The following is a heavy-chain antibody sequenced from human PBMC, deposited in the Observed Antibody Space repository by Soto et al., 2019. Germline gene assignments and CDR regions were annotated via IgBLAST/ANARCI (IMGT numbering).Heavy chain of an antibody. CDR2: FDPEDGET. J-gene: IGHJ4*02. D-gene: IGHD3-22*01. CDR1: GYTLTELS. CDR3: ASQAGRTTPDSYYYDSSGYYADFDY. V-gene: IGHV1-24*01. Sequence: QVQLVQSGAEVKKPGASVKVSCKVSGYTLTELSMHWVRQAPGKGLEWMGGFDPEDGETIYAQKFQGRVTMTEDTSTDTAYMELSSLRSEDTAVYYGASQAGRTTPDSYYYDSSGYYADFDYWGQGTLVTVSS.